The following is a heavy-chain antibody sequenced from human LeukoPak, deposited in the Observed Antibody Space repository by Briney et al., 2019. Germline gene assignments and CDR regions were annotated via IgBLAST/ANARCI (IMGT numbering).Heavy chain of an antibody. CDR2: ISSSGSTI. J-gene: IGHJ4*02. D-gene: IGHD3-10*01. V-gene: IGHV3-11*04. CDR1: GFTFSDYY. CDR3: ARGPMLRGVIIRRSKSGYFDY. Sequence: PGGSLRLSCAASGFTFSDYYMSWIRQAPGKGLEWVSYISSSGSTIYYTDSVKGRFTISRDNARNSLDLQMNSLRAEDTAVYYCARGPMLRGVIIRRSKSGYFDYWGQGTLVTVSS.